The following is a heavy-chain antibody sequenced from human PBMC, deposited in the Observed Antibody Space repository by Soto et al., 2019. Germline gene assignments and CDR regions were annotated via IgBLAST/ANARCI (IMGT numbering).Heavy chain of an antibody. CDR1: GFSFSDYY. J-gene: IGHJ4*02. V-gene: IGHV3-11*06. Sequence: QVQLVESGGGFVKPGGSLRLSCAASGFSFSDYYMSWIRQAPGKGLEWVSYISSSSSNTNYADSVKGRFTISRDNAKNSLFLQMNSLTAEVTAVYHCARDDLYSSSSGGFVDYWGQGNLVSVSS. CDR3: ARDDLYSSSSGGFVDY. D-gene: IGHD6-6*01. CDR2: ISSSSSNT.